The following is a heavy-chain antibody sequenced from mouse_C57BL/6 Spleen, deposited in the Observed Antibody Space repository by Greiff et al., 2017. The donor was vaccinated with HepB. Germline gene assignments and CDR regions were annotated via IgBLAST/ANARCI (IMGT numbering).Heavy chain of an antibody. D-gene: IGHD2-4*01. CDR2: ISSGSSTI. Sequence: EVHLVESGGGLVKPGGSLKLSCAASGFTFSDYGMHWVRQAPEKGLEWVAYISSGSSTIYYADTVKGRFTISRDNAKNTLFLKMTSLRSEDTAMYYCARRGIYYDYDGAWFAYWGQGTLVTVSA. J-gene: IGHJ3*01. CDR1: GFTFSDYG. CDR3: ARRGIYYDYDGAWFAY. V-gene: IGHV5-17*01.